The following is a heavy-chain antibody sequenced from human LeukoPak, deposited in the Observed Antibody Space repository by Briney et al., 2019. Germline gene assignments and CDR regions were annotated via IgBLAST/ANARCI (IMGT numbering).Heavy chain of an antibody. J-gene: IGHJ4*02. D-gene: IGHD1-26*01. CDR2: IYYSGST. CDR3: ARVLGSYSEFDY. V-gene: IGHV4-59*01. Sequence: SETPSLTCTVSGDSISSYYWSWIRQPPGKGLEWIGYIYYSGSTNCNPSLKSRVTISVDTSKNQFSLKLSSVTAADTAVYYCARVLGSYSEFDYWGQGTLVTVSS. CDR1: GDSISSYY.